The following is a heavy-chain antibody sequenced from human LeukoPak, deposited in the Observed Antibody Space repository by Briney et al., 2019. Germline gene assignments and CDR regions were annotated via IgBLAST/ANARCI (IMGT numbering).Heavy chain of an antibody. CDR1: GFTFDDYA. V-gene: IGHV3-9*03. J-gene: IGHJ4*02. D-gene: IGHD2-21*02. Sequence: GRSLRLSCAASGFTFDDYAMHWVRQAPGKGLEWVSGISWNSGSIGYADSVKGRFTISRDNAKNSLYLQMNSLRAEDMALYYCAKSPCGGDCYSFGYWGQGTLVTVSS. CDR3: AKSPCGGDCYSFGY. CDR2: ISWNSGSI.